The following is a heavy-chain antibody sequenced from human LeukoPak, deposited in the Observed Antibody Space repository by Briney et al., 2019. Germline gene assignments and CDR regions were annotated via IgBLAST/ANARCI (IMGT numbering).Heavy chain of an antibody. D-gene: IGHD1-26*01. CDR1: GGSISGYF. V-gene: IGHV4-4*07. CDR2: IYSSGTT. CDR3: AREARGGSTYFDN. Sequence: SETLSLTCTVSGGSISGYFWAWIRRPAGKGMEWIGRIYSSGTTNYNLSLKSRVTMSVDTSKNQFSLSLTSVTAADTAIYYCAREARGGSTYFDNWGQGTLVTVSS. J-gene: IGHJ4*02.